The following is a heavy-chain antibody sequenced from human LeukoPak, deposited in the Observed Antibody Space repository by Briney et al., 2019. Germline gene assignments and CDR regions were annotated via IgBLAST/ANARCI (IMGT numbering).Heavy chain of an antibody. V-gene: IGHV3-21*01. D-gene: IGHD3-9*01. CDR3: ARDHDYDILTGYVGAFDI. J-gene: IGHJ3*02. CDR2: ISSSSYI. CDR1: GFTFSSYS. Sequence: GGSLRLSCAASGFTFSSYSMNWVRQAPGKGLEWVSSISSSSYIYYADSVKGRFTISRDNAKNSLYLQMNSLRAEDTAVYYCARDHDYDILTGYVGAFDIWGQGTMVTVSS.